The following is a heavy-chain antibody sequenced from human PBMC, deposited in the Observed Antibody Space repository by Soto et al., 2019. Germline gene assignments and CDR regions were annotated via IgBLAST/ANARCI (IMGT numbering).Heavy chain of an antibody. CDR3: AKRNYGSEFDY. D-gene: IGHD3-10*01. V-gene: IGHV3-23*01. CDR2: ISGSGGST. Sequence: EVQLLESGGGLVQPGGSLRLSCAASGFTFSSYAMNWVRQAPGKGLEWDSVISGSGGSTYYADSVKGRFTISRDNSKNTLYLQMNSLRAEDTAVYYCAKRNYGSEFDYWGQGTLVTVSS. CDR1: GFTFSSYA. J-gene: IGHJ4*02.